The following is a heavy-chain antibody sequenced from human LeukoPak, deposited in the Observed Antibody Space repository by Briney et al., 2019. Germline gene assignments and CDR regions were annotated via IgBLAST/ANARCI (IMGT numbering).Heavy chain of an antibody. CDR2: IYSSGST. CDR3: ATGITMVRGVMWRSYCNWFDP. V-gene: IGHV4-4*07. Sequence: SETLSLTCTVSGGFISTYYWSWIRQPAGKGLEWIGRIYSSGSTNYNPSHNSRATISVDTSKNQFSLKLSSVTAADTAVYYCATGITMVRGVMWRSYCNWFDPWGQGTLVTVSS. CDR1: GGFISTYY. D-gene: IGHD3-10*01. J-gene: IGHJ5*02.